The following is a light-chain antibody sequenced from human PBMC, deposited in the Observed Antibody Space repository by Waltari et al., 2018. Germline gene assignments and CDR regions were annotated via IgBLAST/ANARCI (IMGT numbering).Light chain of an antibody. CDR1: NIGGKS. V-gene: IGLV3-21*02. Sequence: SYVLTQPPSVSVAPGQTARVSCGGNNIGGKSVHWYQQKAGQAPVLVVYDDRYRPSGSPERFSGSNSGDTATLTINKVEAGDEADYYCQVWDSSSEDWVFGGGTKLTVL. CDR2: DDR. J-gene: IGLJ3*02. CDR3: QVWDSSSEDWV.